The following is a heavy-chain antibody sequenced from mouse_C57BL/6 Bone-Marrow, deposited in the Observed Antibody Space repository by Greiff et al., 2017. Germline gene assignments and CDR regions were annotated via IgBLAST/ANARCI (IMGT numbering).Heavy chain of an antibody. D-gene: IGHD1-1*01. CDR3: ARLENYGNGGYFDY. J-gene: IGHJ2*01. Sequence: DVKLVESGGDLVKPGGSLKLSCAASGFTFSSYGMSWVRQTPDKRLEWVATISSGGSYTYYPDSVKGRFTISRDNAKNTLYLQMSSLKSEDTAMHYCARLENYGNGGYFDYWGQGTTLTVSS. CDR2: ISSGGSYT. CDR1: GFTFSSYG. V-gene: IGHV5-6*02.